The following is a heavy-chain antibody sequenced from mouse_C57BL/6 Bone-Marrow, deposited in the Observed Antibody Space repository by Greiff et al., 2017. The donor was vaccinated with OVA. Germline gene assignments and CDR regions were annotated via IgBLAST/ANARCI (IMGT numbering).Heavy chain of an antibody. CDR2: ILPGSGST. CDR3: ARWGYYYGSSYDYYAMDY. J-gene: IGHJ4*01. CDR1: GYTFTGYW. D-gene: IGHD1-1*01. V-gene: IGHV1-9*01. Sequence: QVQLQQSGAELMKPGASVKLSCKATGYTFTGYWIEWVKQRPGHGLEWIGEILPGSGSTNYNEKFKGKATFTADTSSNTAYMQLSSLTTEDSAIYYCARWGYYYGSSYDYYAMDYWGQGTSVTVSS.